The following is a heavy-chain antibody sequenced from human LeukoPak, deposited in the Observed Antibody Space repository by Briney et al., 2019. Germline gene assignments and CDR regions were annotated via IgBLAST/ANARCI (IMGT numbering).Heavy chain of an antibody. CDR1: GFTVSSNY. Sequence: GGSLRLSCAASGFTVSSNYMSWVRQAPGKGLEWVSAISGSGGSTYYADSVKGRFTISRDNSKNTLYLQMNSLRAEDTAVYYCAKDDSSGIDDAFDIWGQGTMVTVSS. D-gene: IGHD3-22*01. CDR2: ISGSGGST. V-gene: IGHV3-23*01. J-gene: IGHJ3*02. CDR3: AKDDSSGIDDAFDI.